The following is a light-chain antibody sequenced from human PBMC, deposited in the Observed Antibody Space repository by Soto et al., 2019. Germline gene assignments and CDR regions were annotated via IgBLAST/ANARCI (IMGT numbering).Light chain of an antibody. J-gene: IGKJ1*01. CDR1: QSISSW. CDR2: DAS. CDR3: QQYNSLVA. V-gene: IGKV1-5*01. Sequence: DIQMTQSPSTLSASVGDRVTITCRASQSISSWLAWYQQKPGKAPKLLIYDASSLESGVPSRFSGSGSGTEFTLTISSLQPDDFVTYYCQQYNSLVAFGQGTKVEIK.